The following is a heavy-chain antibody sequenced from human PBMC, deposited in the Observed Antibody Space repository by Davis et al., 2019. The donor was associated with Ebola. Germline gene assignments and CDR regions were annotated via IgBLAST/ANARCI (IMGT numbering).Heavy chain of an antibody. Sequence: GESLKISCAASGFTFYRYEMNWVRQAPGKGLEWVSYISGSATSTFYADSVKGRFTISRDNSKNTLYLQMNSLRAEDTAVYYCAKDLGYSYGYNYYYGMDVWGQGTTVTVSS. J-gene: IGHJ6*02. CDR3: AKDLGYSYGYNYYYGMDV. CDR1: GFTFYRYE. CDR2: ISGSATST. V-gene: IGHV3-48*03. D-gene: IGHD5-18*01.